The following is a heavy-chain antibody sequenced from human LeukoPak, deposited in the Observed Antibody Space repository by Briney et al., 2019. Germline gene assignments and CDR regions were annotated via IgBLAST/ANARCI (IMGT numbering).Heavy chain of an antibody. D-gene: IGHD6-13*01. CDR3: ARDVPGSEQQLWFDP. V-gene: IGHV1-69*04. J-gene: IGHJ5*02. Sequence: SVKVSCKASGGTFSSYAISWVRQAPGQGLEWMGRIIPILGIANYAQKFQGRVTITADKSTSTAYMELSSLRSEDTAVYYCARDVPGSEQQLWFDPWGQGTLVTVSS. CDR2: IIPILGIA. CDR1: GGTFSSYA.